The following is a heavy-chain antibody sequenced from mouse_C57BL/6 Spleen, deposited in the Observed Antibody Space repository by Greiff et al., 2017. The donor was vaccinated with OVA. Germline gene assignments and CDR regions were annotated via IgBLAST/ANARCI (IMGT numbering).Heavy chain of an antibody. Sequence: QVQLQQPGAELVRPGTSVKLSCKASGYTFTSYWMHWVKQRPGQGLEWIGVIDPSDSYTNYNQKFKGKATLTVDTSSSTAYMQLSSLTSEDPAVYYCARSDGYYLYWGQGTTLTVSS. J-gene: IGHJ2*01. CDR3: ARSDGYYLY. D-gene: IGHD2-3*01. V-gene: IGHV1-59*01. CDR1: GYTFTSYW. CDR2: IDPSDSYT.